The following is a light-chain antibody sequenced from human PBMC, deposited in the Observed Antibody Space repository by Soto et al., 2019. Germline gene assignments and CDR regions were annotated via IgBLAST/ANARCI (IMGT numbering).Light chain of an antibody. V-gene: IGKV1-39*01. CDR3: QQSYSAPQT. J-gene: IGKJ1*01. Sequence: DIQMTQSPSSLSASVGDRVTITCRASQTISNYLHWYQQSPGKAPNLLIYLASNLQSGVPSRFSGSGSGPDFTLTIISLQPEDFATYYCQQSYSAPQTFGQGTKVEIK. CDR2: LAS. CDR1: QTISNY.